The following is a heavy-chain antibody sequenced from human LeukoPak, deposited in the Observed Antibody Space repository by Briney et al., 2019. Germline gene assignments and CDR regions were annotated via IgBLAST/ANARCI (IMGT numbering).Heavy chain of an antibody. J-gene: IGHJ4*02. CDR2: ISSSRSYI. CDR3: ARDRGPPFYYYDSSGYFEFDY. V-gene: IGHV3-21*01. Sequence: GGSLRLSCAASGFTFSSYSMNWVRQAPGKGLEWVSSISSSRSYIYYADSVKGRFTISRDNAKNSLYLQMNSLRAEDTAVYYCARDRGPPFYYYDSSGYFEFDYWGQGTLVTVSS. CDR1: GFTFSSYS. D-gene: IGHD3-22*01.